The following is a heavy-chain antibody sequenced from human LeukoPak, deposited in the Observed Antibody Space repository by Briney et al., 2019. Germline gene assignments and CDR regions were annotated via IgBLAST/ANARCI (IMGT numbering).Heavy chain of an antibody. Sequence: PGGSLRLSCAASGFTFSSYSMNWVRQAPGKGLEWVSSISSSSSFIYYADSVKGRFTISRDNAKNSLYLQMNSLRAEDTAVYYCARDDYGGGAFDIWGQGTMVTVSS. CDR1: GFTFSSYS. CDR2: ISSSSSFI. D-gene: IGHD3-16*01. J-gene: IGHJ3*02. V-gene: IGHV3-21*01. CDR3: ARDDYGGGAFDI.